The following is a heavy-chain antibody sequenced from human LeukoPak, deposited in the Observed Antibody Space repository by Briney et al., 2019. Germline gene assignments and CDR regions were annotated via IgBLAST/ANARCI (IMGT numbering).Heavy chain of an antibody. J-gene: IGHJ4*02. CDR1: GFTFSSYW. CDR2: IKQDGSEK. D-gene: IGHD1-14*01. V-gene: IGHV3-7*01. CDR3: AKDLGPGWVRYYFDY. Sequence: QSGGSLRLSCAASGFTFSSYWMSWVRQAPGKGLEWVANIKQDGSEKYYVDSVKGRFTISRDNAKNSLYLQMNSLRAEDTAVYYCAKDLGPGWVRYYFDYWGQGTLVTVSS.